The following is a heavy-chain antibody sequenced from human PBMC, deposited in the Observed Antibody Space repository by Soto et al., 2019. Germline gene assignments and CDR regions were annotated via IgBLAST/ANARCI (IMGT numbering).Heavy chain of an antibody. CDR1: GGTSISYD. Sequence: PSETLSLRCSVAGGTSISYDGSCIRQPPGKGLEWIGYIYYSGSTNYNPSLKSRVTISVDTSKNQFSLKLSSVTAADTAVYYCARQLLVASRSRLAWFDPWGQGTLVTVSS. J-gene: IGHJ5*02. D-gene: IGHD3-16*01. V-gene: IGHV4-59*01. CDR3: ARQLLVASRSRLAWFDP. CDR2: IYYSGST.